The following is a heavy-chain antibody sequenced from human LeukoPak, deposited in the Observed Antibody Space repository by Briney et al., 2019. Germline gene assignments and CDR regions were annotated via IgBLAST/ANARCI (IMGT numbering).Heavy chain of an antibody. CDR1: GSSISSYY. V-gene: IGHV4-59*01. D-gene: IGHD3-22*01. J-gene: IGHJ4*02. CDR2: ISNSGST. Sequence: SETLSLTCTVSGSSISSYYWSWIRQPPGKGLEWIGYISNSGSTNNNPSLKSRLTISIDTSKNQFSLRLNSVTAADTAVYYCARAGSGYSFDNWGQGKLVTVSS. CDR3: ARAGSGYSFDN.